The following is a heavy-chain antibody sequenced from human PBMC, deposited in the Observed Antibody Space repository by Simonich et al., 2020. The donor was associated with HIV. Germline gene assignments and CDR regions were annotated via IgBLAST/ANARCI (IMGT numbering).Heavy chain of an antibody. J-gene: IGHJ2*01. CDR3: ARNTATRGSNWYFDL. D-gene: IGHD3-16*01. V-gene: IGHV4-38-2*01. CDR2: IYHRGRT. CDR1: GYSISSGYY. Sequence: QVQLQESGPGLVKPSETLSLTCAVSGYSISSGYYWGWIRQPPGKGLEWIGSIYHRGRTYYNPSLKRRVTISVDTSKNQFSLKLSSVTAADTAVYYCARNTATRGSNWYFDLWGRGTLVTVSS.